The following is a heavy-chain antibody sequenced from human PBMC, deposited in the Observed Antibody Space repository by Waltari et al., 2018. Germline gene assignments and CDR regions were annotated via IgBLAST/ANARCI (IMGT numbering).Heavy chain of an antibody. CDR1: GGSFSGYY. CDR3: ARRRPHYYYYYMDV. CDR2: INHSGST. V-gene: IGHV4-34*01. J-gene: IGHJ6*03. Sequence: QVQLQQWGAGLLKPSETLSLTCAVYGGSFSGYYWSWIRQPPGKGLEWIGEINHSGSTNYNPPLKSRVTISVDTSKNQFSLKLSSVTAADTAVYYCARRRPHYYYYYMDVWGKGTTVTVSS.